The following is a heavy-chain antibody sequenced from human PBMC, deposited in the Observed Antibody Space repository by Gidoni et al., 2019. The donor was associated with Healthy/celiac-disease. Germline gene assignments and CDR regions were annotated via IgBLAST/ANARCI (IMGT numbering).Heavy chain of an antibody. CDR2: ISGSGGST. CDR3: AKPDRIAARPGY. D-gene: IGHD6-6*01. V-gene: IGHV3-23*01. J-gene: IGHJ4*02. CDR1: GFTFSRYP. Sequence: EVQLLESGGGLVQPGGSLRLSCAAHGFTFSRYPMSWVRQAPGKGLEWVSVISGSGGSTYYADSVKGRFTIARDNSKNTLYLQMNSLRAEDTAVYYCAKPDRIAARPGYWGQGTLVTVSS.